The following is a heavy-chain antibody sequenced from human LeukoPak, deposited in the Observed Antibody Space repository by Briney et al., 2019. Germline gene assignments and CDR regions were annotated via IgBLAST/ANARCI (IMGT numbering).Heavy chain of an antibody. D-gene: IGHD7-27*01. CDR3: ARRLGYDYYYMDV. Sequence: SETLSLTCTVSGGSISSYYWSWIRQPPGKGLEWIGYIYYSGSTYYNPSLKSRVTISVDTSKNQFSLKLSSVTAADTAVYYCARRLGYDYYYMDVWGKGTTVTVSS. CDR1: GGSISSYY. V-gene: IGHV4-59*04. CDR2: IYYSGST. J-gene: IGHJ6*03.